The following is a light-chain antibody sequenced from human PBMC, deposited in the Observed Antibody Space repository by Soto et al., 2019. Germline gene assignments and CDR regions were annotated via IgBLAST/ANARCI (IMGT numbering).Light chain of an antibody. CDR3: QQYNSYST. V-gene: IGKV1-5*03. J-gene: IGKJ1*01. CDR1: QSISSW. Sequence: QMTQSPSTLSASVGDRVTITCRASQSISSWLAWYQQKPGKAPKLLIYKASSLESGVPSRFSGSGSGTEFTLTISSLQPDDFATYYCQQYNSYSTFGQGTKVEIK. CDR2: KAS.